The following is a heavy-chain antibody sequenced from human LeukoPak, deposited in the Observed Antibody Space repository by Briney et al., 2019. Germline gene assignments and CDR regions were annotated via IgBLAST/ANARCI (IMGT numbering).Heavy chain of an antibody. CDR2: IYYSGST. V-gene: IGHV4-39*07. CDR3: ARGPNDYSIYNFDY. CDR1: GGSISSGSYY. D-gene: IGHD4-11*01. J-gene: IGHJ4*02. Sequence: SETLSLTCTVSGGSISSGSYYWGWIRQPPGKGLEWIGSIYYSGSTYYNPSLKSRVTISVDTSKNQFSLKLSSVTAADTAVYYCARGPNDYSIYNFDYWGQGTLVTVSS.